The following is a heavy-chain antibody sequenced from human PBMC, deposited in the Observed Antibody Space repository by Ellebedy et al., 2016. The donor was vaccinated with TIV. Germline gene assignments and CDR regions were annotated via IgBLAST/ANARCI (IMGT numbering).Heavy chain of an antibody. CDR3: ARLSYGSGSYDY. V-gene: IGHV2-70*17. J-gene: IGHJ4*02. Sequence: SGPTLVKPTQTLTLTCTFSGPSLNTHGVCVSWVRQPPGKALEWLARIDWDDDKFYSTSLKTRLTISKDTSKNQVVLTMTNMDPVDTATYYCARLSYGSGSYDYWGQGTLVTVSS. D-gene: IGHD3-10*01. CDR1: GPSLNTHGVC. CDR2: IDWDDDK.